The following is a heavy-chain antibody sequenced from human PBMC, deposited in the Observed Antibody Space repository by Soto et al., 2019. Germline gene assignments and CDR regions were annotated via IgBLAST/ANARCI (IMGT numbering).Heavy chain of an antibody. D-gene: IGHD1-26*01. J-gene: IGHJ6*02. CDR3: AKEVVVGAGYYYYGMDV. V-gene: IGHV3-30*18. CDR1: GFTFSSYG. Sequence: QVQLVESGGGVVQPGRSLRLSCAASGFTFSSYGMHWVRQAPGKGLEWVAVISYDGSNKYYADSVKGRFTISRDNSKNTLYLQMNSLRAEDTAVYYCAKEVVVGAGYYYYGMDVWGQGTTVTVSS. CDR2: ISYDGSNK.